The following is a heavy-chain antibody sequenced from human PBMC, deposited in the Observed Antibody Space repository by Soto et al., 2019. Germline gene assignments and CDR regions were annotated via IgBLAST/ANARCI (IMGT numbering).Heavy chain of an antibody. D-gene: IGHD3-10*01. J-gene: IGHJ6*02. CDR2: ISTCNGNT. V-gene: IGHV1-18*01. CDR3: GRLMDYYYGMDV. Sequence: QVQLVQSGAEVRGPGASVQVSCKASGYTFANYLISWVRQAPGQGLEWMGWISTCNGNTNYARKVQGRVTMTTDTFTTTAYMELRSLRYDDTAVYYCGRLMDYYYGMDVWGQGTTVTVSS. CDR1: GYTFANYL.